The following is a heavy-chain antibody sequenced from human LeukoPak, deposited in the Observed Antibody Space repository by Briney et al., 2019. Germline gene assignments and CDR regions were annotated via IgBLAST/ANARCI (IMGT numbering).Heavy chain of an antibody. CDR3: ASQRWLQSSFDY. J-gene: IGHJ4*02. V-gene: IGHV3-74*01. D-gene: IGHD5-24*01. Sequence: GGSLRLSCAASGFIFSTYWMHWVRHAPGKGPVWVSRINSDGSSTSYADSVKGRFTISRDNAKNTLYLQMNSLRAEDTAVYYCASQRWLQSSFDYWGQGTLVTVSS. CDR2: INSDGSST. CDR1: GFIFSTYW.